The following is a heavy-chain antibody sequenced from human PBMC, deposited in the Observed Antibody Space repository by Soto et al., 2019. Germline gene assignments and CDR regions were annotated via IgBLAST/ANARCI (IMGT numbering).Heavy chain of an antibody. D-gene: IGHD5-12*01. V-gene: IGHV4-59*08. J-gene: IGHJ4*02. Sequence: SETLSLTCTVSGGSISSYYWSWIRQPPGKGLEWIGYIYYSGSTNYNPSLKSRVTISVDTSKNQFSLKLSSVTAADTAVYYCASPRRAGYDYFNFDYWGQGTLVTVSS. CDR1: GGSISSYY. CDR3: ASPRRAGYDYFNFDY. CDR2: IYYSGST.